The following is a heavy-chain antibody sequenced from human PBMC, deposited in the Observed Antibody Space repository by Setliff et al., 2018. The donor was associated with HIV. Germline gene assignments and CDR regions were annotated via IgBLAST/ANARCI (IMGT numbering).Heavy chain of an antibody. CDR3: ARSLHYGDYPYYFDY. CDR1: AFSLSNYE. D-gene: IGHD4-17*01. CDR2: ISTSGSTV. J-gene: IGHJ4*02. V-gene: IGHV3-48*03. Sequence: GGSLRLSCISSAFSLSNYEMNWVRQAPGQGLEWISYISTSGSTVLYADSVKARFTISRDNAKNSLYLQMDSLRAEDTAVYYCARSLHYGDYPYYFDYWGQGTLVTVS.